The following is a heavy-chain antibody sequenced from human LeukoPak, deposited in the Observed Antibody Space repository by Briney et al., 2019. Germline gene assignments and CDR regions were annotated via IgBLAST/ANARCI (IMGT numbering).Heavy chain of an antibody. CDR2: INSDGSST. CDR1: GFTFSSYW. Sequence: KTGGSLRLSCAASGFTFSSYWMHWVRQAPGKGLVWVSLINSDGSSTSYADSVKGRFTISRDNAKNTLYLQMNSLRAEDTAVYYCARLYGGYGDYYFDYWGQGTLVTVSS. D-gene: IGHD4-17*01. J-gene: IGHJ4*02. CDR3: ARLYGGYGDYYFDY. V-gene: IGHV3-74*01.